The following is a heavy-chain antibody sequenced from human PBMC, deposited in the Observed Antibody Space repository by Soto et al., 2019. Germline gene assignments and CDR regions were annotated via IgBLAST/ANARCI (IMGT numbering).Heavy chain of an antibody. J-gene: IGHJ4*02. D-gene: IGHD5-18*01. Sequence: GSLRLSCVASGFTFSSDSMNWVRQAPGKGLEWVSYISSSSSTIYYADSVKGRFTISRDNAKNSLYLQMNSLRDEDTAVYYCLFGYSYAQRLEYWGQGTLVTVSS. V-gene: IGHV3-48*02. CDR2: ISSSSSTI. CDR1: GFTFSSDS. CDR3: LFGYSYAQRLEY.